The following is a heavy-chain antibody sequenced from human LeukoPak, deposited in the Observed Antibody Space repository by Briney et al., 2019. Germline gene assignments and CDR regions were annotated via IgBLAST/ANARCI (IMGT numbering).Heavy chain of an antibody. D-gene: IGHD3-10*01. V-gene: IGHV3-7*01. CDR1: GFAFSSYW. Sequence: GGSLRLSCAASGFAFSSYWMSWVRQAPGKGLEWVASIKQDGSEKYYVDSVKGRFTISRDNAKNSLYLQMNSLRAEDTAVYYCASQSFGELAYWGQGTLVTVSS. J-gene: IGHJ4*02. CDR3: ASQSFGELAY. CDR2: IKQDGSEK.